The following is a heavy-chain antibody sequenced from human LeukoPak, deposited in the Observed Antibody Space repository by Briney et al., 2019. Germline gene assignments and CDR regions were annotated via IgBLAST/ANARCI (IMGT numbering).Heavy chain of an antibody. CDR3: ARHCRGGSCYSGLADY. J-gene: IGHJ4*02. CDR2: IYPGDSDT. CDR1: GYSFTSYW. D-gene: IGHD2-15*01. V-gene: IGHV5-51*01. Sequence: GESLKISCKGSGYSFTSYWIGWVRQMPGKGLEWMGIIYPGDSDTRYSPSFQGQVTISADKSISTAYLQWSSLKASDTAMYYCARHCRGGSCYSGLADYWGQGTLVTVSS.